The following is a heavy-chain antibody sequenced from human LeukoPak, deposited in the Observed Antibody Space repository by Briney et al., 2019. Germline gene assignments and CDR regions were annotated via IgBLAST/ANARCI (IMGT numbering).Heavy chain of an antibody. CDR3: AKDLSLRSSDWYPGFDH. V-gene: IGHV3-9*01. D-gene: IGHD6-19*01. Sequence: GGSLRLSCAASGFTLDDYVMHWVRQAPGKGLEWVSGISWNSDSIGYADSVKGRFTISTDNSKNTLYLQMNSLRAEDTAVYYCAKDLSLRSSDWYPGFDHWGQGTLVTVSS. CDR1: GFTLDDYV. CDR2: ISWNSDSI. J-gene: IGHJ4*02.